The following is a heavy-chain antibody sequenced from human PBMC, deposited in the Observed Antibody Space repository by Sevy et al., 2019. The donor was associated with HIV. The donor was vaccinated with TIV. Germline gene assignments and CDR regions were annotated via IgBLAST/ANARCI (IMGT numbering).Heavy chain of an antibody. J-gene: IGHJ4*02. CDR1: GYTFTNYG. Sequence: ASVKVSCKASGYTFTNYGISWVRQAPGQGLEWMGWLSVYSGKTNYANKFQGRVTMTTDTSTTTAYMELRSLRSDDTAMYYCARDLAVAGKYFLYWVQGTLVTVSS. CDR2: LSVYSGKT. D-gene: IGHD6-19*01. V-gene: IGHV1-18*01. CDR3: ARDLAVAGKYFLY.